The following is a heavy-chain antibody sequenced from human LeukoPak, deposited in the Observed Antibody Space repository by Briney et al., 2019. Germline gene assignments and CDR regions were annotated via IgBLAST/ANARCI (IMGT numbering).Heavy chain of an antibody. D-gene: IGHD6-19*01. Sequence: PGGSLRLSCAASGFTFSSYAMSWVRQAPGKGLEWVSAISGSGGSTYYADSVKGRFTISRDNSKNTLYLQMNSLRAEDTAVYYCAKDRAAVAGDYYYMDVWGKGTTVTVSS. CDR1: GFTFSSYA. J-gene: IGHJ6*03. CDR3: AKDRAAVAGDYYYMDV. V-gene: IGHV3-23*01. CDR2: ISGSGGST.